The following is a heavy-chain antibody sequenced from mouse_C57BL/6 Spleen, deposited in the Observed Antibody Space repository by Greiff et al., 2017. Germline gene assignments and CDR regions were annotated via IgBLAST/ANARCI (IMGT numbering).Heavy chain of an antibody. J-gene: IGHJ2*01. CDR2: IYPSDSDT. CDR1: GYTFTSYW. Sequence: QVQLQQPGAELVRPGSSVKLSCKASGYTFTSYWMDWVKQRPGQGLEWIGNIYPSDSDTHYNQKFKDKATLTVDKSSSKAYMQLSSLTSEDSAVYYCARMVTTERGDYFDYWGQGTTLTVSS. CDR3: ARMVTTERGDYFDY. V-gene: IGHV1-61*01. D-gene: IGHD2-2*01.